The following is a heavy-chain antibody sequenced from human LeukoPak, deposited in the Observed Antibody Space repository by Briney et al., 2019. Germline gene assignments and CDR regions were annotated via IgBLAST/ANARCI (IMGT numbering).Heavy chain of an antibody. V-gene: IGHV3-66*01. CDR2: IYSGGST. CDR1: GFTVSSNY. CDR3: ARVYDSSGYYYGIDY. Sequence: GGSLRLSCAASGFTVSSNYMSWVRQAPGKGLEWVSVIYSGGSTYYADSVKGRFTISRDNSKNTLYLQMNSLRAEDTAVYYCARVYDSSGYYYGIDYWGQGTLVTVSS. J-gene: IGHJ4*02. D-gene: IGHD3-22*01.